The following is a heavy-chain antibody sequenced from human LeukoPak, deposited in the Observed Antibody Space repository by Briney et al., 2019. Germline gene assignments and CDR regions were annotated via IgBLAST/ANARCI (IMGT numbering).Heavy chain of an antibody. CDR3: AKDRGPYSGYDSFFDF. CDR1: GFTFSSYA. D-gene: IGHD5-12*01. J-gene: IGHJ4*02. CDR2: ISGSGGST. V-gene: IGHV3-23*01. Sequence: GGSLRLSCAASGFTFSSYAMSWVRQAPGKGLEWVSGISGSGGSTYYSDSVKGRFTISRDNSKNTLFLQMNSLRAEDTAVYYCAKDRGPYSGYDSFFDFWGQGTLVTVSS.